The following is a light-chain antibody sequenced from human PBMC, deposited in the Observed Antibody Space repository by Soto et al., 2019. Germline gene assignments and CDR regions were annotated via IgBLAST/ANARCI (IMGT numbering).Light chain of an antibody. CDR1: HSVDNY. CDR2: AAS. V-gene: IGKV1-39*01. J-gene: IGKJ2*01. CDR3: QQSFSTPPT. Sequence: DIQMTQSPSSLSASVGDRVTITCRASHSVDNYLSWYQQIPGKAPKFLIYAASTLQRAVPSRFSGSGSGTDFTLTISNLQPDDFATYYCQQSFSTPPTFGQGTKLEIK.